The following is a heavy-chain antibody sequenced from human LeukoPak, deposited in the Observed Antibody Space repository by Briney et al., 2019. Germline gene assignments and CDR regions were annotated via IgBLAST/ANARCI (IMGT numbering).Heavy chain of an antibody. Sequence: ASVKVSCKVSGYTLTELSMHWVRQAPGKGLEWMGGFDPEDGETIYAQKFQGRVTMTEDTSTDTAYMELSSLRSEDTAVYYCARREMVYAIEGTDWYFDLWGRGTLVTVSS. CDR1: GYTLTELS. CDR2: FDPEDGET. CDR3: ARREMVYAIEGTDWYFDL. V-gene: IGHV1-24*01. J-gene: IGHJ2*01. D-gene: IGHD2-8*01.